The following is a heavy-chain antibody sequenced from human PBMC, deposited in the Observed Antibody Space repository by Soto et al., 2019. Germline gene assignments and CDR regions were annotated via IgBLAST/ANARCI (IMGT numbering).Heavy chain of an antibody. CDR3: ARGVPPYYYYYYMDV. V-gene: IGHV4-34*01. CDR2: INHSGST. Sequence: SETLSLTCAVYGGSFSGYYWSWIRQPPGKGLEWIGEINHSGSTNYSPSLKSRVTISVDTSKNQFSLKLSSVTAADTAVYYCARGVPPYYYYYYMDVWGKGTTV. CDR1: GGSFSGYY. J-gene: IGHJ6*03.